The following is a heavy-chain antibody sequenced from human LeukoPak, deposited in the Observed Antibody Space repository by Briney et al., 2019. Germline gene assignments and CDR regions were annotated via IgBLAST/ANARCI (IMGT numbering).Heavy chain of an antibody. J-gene: IGHJ4*02. CDR2: ISYDGSNK. Sequence: PGRSLRLSCAASGFTFSSYGMHWVRQAPGKGLEWVAVISYDGSNKYYADSVKGRFTISRDNSKNTLYLQMNSLRAGDTAVYYCATEVGYCSGGSCYRGLDYWGQGTLVTVSS. CDR1: GFTFSSYG. D-gene: IGHD2-15*01. CDR3: ATEVGYCSGGSCYRGLDY. V-gene: IGHV3-30*03.